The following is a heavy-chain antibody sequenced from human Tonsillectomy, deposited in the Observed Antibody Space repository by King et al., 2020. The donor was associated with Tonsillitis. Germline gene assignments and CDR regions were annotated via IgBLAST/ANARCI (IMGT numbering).Heavy chain of an antibody. CDR2: VYHTGNT. V-gene: IGHV4-39*01. Sequence: LQLQESGPGLVKPSETLSLICTVSGGSISGSSYYWGWIRQPTGKGPEWIVNVYHTGNTYYNPSLKSRVSMSVDTSKNQFSLKLSSVTAADTAVYYCVRHIAYDFGSGSPAADYWGQGTLVTVSS. CDR1: GGSISGSSYY. J-gene: IGHJ4*02. CDR3: VRHIAYDFGSGSPAADY. D-gene: IGHD3-10*01.